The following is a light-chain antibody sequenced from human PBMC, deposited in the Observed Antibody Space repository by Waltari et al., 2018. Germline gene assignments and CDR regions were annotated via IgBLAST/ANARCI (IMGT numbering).Light chain of an antibody. Sequence: DIQMTQSPSTLSASVGDRVTITCRASQSISSWLAWYQQKPGKGPKLLIYDASSLESGVPSRFSGRGSGTEFTLTISSLQPDDLATYYCQQYNSYSYTFGQGTKLEIK. CDR2: DAS. CDR1: QSISSW. CDR3: QQYNSYSYT. J-gene: IGKJ2*01. V-gene: IGKV1-5*01.